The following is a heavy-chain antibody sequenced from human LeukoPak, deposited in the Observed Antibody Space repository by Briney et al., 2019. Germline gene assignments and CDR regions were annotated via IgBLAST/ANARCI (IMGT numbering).Heavy chain of an antibody. J-gene: IGHJ3*02. Sequence: PSETLSLTCSVSGGSISSSSYYWGWIRQPPGKGLEWIGEIYHSGSTNYNPSLKSRVTISVDTSKNQFSLKLSSVTAADTAVYYCARVTPQWLGAVDAFDIWGQGTMVTVSS. D-gene: IGHD6-19*01. CDR3: ARVTPQWLGAVDAFDI. CDR2: IYHSGST. V-gene: IGHV4-39*07. CDR1: GGSISSSSYY.